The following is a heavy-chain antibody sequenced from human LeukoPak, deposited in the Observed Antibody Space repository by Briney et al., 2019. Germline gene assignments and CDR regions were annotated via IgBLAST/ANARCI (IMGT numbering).Heavy chain of an antibody. Sequence: GASVKVSCKASGYTFTSYDINWVRQATGQGLEWMGWMNPNSGNTGYAQKFQGRVTMTRNTSISTAYMELSSLRSEDTAVYYCARGSLRYCSGGSCYSRAFDIWGQGTMVTVSS. CDR2: MNPNSGNT. J-gene: IGHJ3*02. V-gene: IGHV1-8*01. D-gene: IGHD2-15*01. CDR1: GYTFTSYD. CDR3: ARGSLRYCSGGSCYSRAFDI.